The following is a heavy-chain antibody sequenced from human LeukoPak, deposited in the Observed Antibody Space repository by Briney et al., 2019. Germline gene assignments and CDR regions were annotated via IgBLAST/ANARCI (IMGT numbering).Heavy chain of an antibody. CDR1: GGSISSYY. CDR3: ARTHYDFWSGYYTSYWFDP. Sequence: SETLSLTCTVSGGSISSYYWSWIRQPPGKGLEWIGYIYYSGSTNYNPSLKSRVTISVDTSKNQFSLKLSSVTAADTAVYYCARTHYDFWSGYYTSYWFDPWGQGTLVTVSS. J-gene: IGHJ5*02. CDR2: IYYSGST. D-gene: IGHD3-3*01. V-gene: IGHV4-59*08.